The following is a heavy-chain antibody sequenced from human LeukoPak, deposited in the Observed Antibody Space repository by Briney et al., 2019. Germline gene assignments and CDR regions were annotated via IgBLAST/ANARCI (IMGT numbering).Heavy chain of an antibody. J-gene: IGHJ4*02. D-gene: IGHD3-10*01. Sequence: PSETLSLTCAVSGGSISSGGYSWSWIRQPPGKGLEWIGYIYHSGRTYYNPSHKSRVTISIDRSKNHFSLRLGSVTAADAAVYDCARGGGEEFGEYDVFDYWGQGTLVTVSS. V-gene: IGHV4-30-2*01. CDR1: GGSISSGGYS. CDR2: IYHSGRT. CDR3: ARGGGEEFGEYDVFDY.